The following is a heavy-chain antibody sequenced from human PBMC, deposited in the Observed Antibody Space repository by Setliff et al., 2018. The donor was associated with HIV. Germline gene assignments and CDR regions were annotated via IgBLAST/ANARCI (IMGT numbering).Heavy chain of an antibody. D-gene: IGHD5-18*01. V-gene: IGHV4-28*03. CDR1: GYSINSGYY. J-gene: IGHJ6*02. Sequence: SETLSLTCAVSGYSINSGYYWSWIRQPPGKGLEWMGSSHYNGNTNITPSLKSRVTMSLDTPRNEFYLTLTSVTAADTAVYYCAREKRQIWSTDYYYHYGLDVWGQGITVTVSS. CDR3: AREKRQIWSTDYYYHYGLDV. CDR2: SHYNGNT.